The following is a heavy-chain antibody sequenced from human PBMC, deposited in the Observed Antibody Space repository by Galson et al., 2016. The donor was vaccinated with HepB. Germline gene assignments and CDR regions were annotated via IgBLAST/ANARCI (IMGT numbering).Heavy chain of an antibody. J-gene: IGHJ4*02. CDR2: IIPIFGTA. V-gene: IGHV1-69*01. D-gene: IGHD2-2*01. CDR3: ARGEWDSSSRCSD. CDR1: FSSYA. Sequence: FSSYAFNWVRQAPGQGLEWMGGIIPIFGTANYAQRFQGRVTLTADESTSTAYMELSSLRSEDTALYYCARGEWDSSSRCSDWGQGTLVTVSS.